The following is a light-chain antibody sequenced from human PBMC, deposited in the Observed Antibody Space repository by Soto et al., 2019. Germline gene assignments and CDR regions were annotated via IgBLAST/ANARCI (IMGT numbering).Light chain of an antibody. J-gene: IGKJ4*01. CDR1: QSARSDY. V-gene: IGKV3-20*01. CDR2: GVS. Sequence: EIVLTQSPATLSLSPGDRATLSCRASQSARSDYFAWYQQKPGQAPRVIIFGVSTRATAIPDRFSGSGSGTDFTLTISRLEPEDFELYYCQQYGNSPLTFGGGTKVDIK. CDR3: QQYGNSPLT.